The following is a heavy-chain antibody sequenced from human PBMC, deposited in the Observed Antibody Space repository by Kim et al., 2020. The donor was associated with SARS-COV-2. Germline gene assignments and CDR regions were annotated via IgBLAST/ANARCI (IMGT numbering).Heavy chain of an antibody. Sequence: ASVKVSCKASGYTFTNYIMHWVRQAPGQRLEWMGWTNAGNGNKRYSQNFKAKVTITRDTSASPAYMDLRSWRSEDTAHYYFRGAIWSSCPSFFDGWGQGT. D-gene: IGHD6-13*01. CDR3: RGAIWSSCPSFFDG. CDR1: GYTFTNYI. CDR2: TNAGNGNK. V-gene: IGHV1-3*01. J-gene: IGHJ4*02.